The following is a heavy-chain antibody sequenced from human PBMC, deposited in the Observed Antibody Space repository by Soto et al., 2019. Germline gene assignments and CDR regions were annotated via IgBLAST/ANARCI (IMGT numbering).Heavy chain of an antibody. CDR3: ARGAAAGTDYYYGMDV. Sequence: GGSLRLSCAASGFTFSSYGMHWVRQAPGKGLEWVAVIWYDGSNKYYADSVKGRFTISRDNSKNTLYLQMNSLRAEDTAVYYCARGAAAGTDYYYGMDVWGQGTTVTVSS. CDR1: GFTFSSYG. D-gene: IGHD6-13*01. CDR2: IWYDGSNK. J-gene: IGHJ6*02. V-gene: IGHV3-33*01.